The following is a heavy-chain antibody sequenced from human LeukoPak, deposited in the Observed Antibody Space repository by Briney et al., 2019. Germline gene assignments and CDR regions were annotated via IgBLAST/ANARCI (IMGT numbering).Heavy chain of an antibody. CDR2: INPSGGST. J-gene: IGHJ4*02. CDR3: AREIPLVIVGATYFDY. D-gene: IGHD1-26*01. V-gene: IGHV1-46*01. Sequence: AASVKVSCKASGYTFTSYGISWVRQAPGQGLEWMGIINPSGGSTSYAQKFQGRVTMTRDTSTSTVYMELSSLRSEDTAVYYCAREIPLVIVGATYFDYWGQGTLVTVSS. CDR1: GYTFTSYG.